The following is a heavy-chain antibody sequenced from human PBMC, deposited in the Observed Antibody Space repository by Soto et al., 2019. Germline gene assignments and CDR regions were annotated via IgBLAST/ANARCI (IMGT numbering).Heavy chain of an antibody. J-gene: IGHJ4*02. V-gene: IGHV3-23*01. CDR2: IGGTDGKT. Sequence: GGSLRLSCAASGFTFSSYAMSWVRQAPGKGLEWVAAIGGTDGKTYYADSVKGRFTISRDNSENTLYLQMSRLRAEDTAVYFCAKGMFSSSPAAAGSFDYWGQGTLVTVSS. CDR1: GFTFSSYA. CDR3: AKGMFSSSPAAAGSFDY. D-gene: IGHD3-10*01.